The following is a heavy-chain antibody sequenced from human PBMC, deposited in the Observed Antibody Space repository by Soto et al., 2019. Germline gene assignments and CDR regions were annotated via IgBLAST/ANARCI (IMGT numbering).Heavy chain of an antibody. CDR2: MNAGNGNT. CDR3: AREDSSGWTNYFDY. V-gene: IGHV1-3*01. CDR1: GYTFTSYD. Sequence: GASVKVSCKASGYTFTSYDINWVRQATGQGLEWMGWMNAGNGNTKYSQKFQGRVTITRDTSASTAYMELSSLRSEDTAVYYCAREDSSGWTNYFDYWGQGTLVTVTS. J-gene: IGHJ4*02. D-gene: IGHD6-19*01.